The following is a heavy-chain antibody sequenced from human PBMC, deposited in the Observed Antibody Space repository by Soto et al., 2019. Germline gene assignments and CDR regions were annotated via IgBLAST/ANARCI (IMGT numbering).Heavy chain of an antibody. CDR1: SGSIISSNW. Sequence: PSETLCLTCAVSSGSIISSNWCSWVRQPPGKGLEWIGEIYHSGSTNYNPSLKSRVTISVDKSKNQFSLKLSSVTAADTAVYYCARAAGIAARRPFDYWGQGTLVTVSS. CDR2: IYHSGST. CDR3: ARAAGIAARRPFDY. V-gene: IGHV4-4*02. J-gene: IGHJ4*02. D-gene: IGHD6-6*01.